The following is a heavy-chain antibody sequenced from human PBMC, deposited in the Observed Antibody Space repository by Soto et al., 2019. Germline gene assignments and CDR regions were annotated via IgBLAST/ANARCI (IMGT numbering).Heavy chain of an antibody. D-gene: IGHD3-10*01. V-gene: IGHV1-69*13. CDR3: ARGRMITMVRGVDYYYYGMDV. CDR1: GDTFRSYA. J-gene: IGHJ6*02. CDR2: IIPIFGTA. Sequence: SVKVSCKASGDTFRSYAFSWWRQAPGQGLEWMGGIIPIFGTANYAQKCQGRVTITADESTSTAYMELSSLRSEDTAVYYCARGRMITMVRGVDYYYYGMDVWG.